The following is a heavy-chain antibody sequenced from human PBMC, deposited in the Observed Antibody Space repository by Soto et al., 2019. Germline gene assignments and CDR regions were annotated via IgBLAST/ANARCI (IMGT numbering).Heavy chain of an antibody. CDR2: IRSKANSYAT. CDR3: TRSYSSSSKGWFDP. Sequence: GGSLRLSCAASGFTFSGSAMHWVRQASGKGLEWVGRIRSKANSYATAYAASVKGRFTISRDDSKNTAYLQMNSLKTEDTAVYYCTRSYSSSSKGWFDPWDQGTLVTVSS. V-gene: IGHV3-73*01. CDR1: GFTFSGSA. D-gene: IGHD6-6*01. J-gene: IGHJ5*02.